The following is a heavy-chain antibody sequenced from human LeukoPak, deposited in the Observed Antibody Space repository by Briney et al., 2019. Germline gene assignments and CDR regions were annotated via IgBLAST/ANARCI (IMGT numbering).Heavy chain of an antibody. Sequence: SETLSLTCTVSGGSIGSGSYYWSWIRQPAGKGLEWIGRIYTSGSTNYNPSLKSRVTISVDTSKNQFSLKLSSVAAADTAVYYCARDSDYWGQGTLVTVSS. CDR3: ARDSDY. V-gene: IGHV4-61*02. J-gene: IGHJ4*02. CDR1: GGSIGSGSYY. CDR2: IYTSGST.